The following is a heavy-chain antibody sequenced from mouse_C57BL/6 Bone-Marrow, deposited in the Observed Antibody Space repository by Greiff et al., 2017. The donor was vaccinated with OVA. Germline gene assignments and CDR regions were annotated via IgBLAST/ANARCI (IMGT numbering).Heavy chain of an antibody. J-gene: IGHJ1*03. CDR1: GYTFTSYG. V-gene: IGHV1-81*01. CDR3: ARKDYGSSDWWYFDV. Sequence: QVQLQQSGAELARPGASVKLSCKASGYTFTSYGISWVKQRTGQGLEWIGEIYPRSGNTYYNEKFKGKATLTADKSSSTAYMELRSLTSEDSAVYFCARKDYGSSDWWYFDVWGTGATGTVSS. CDR2: IYPRSGNT. D-gene: IGHD1-1*01.